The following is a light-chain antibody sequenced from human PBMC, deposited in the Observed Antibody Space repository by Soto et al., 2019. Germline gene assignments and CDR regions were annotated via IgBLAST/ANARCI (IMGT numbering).Light chain of an antibody. CDR1: QTISDY. J-gene: IGKJ3*01. CDR3: QQSYSTLT. V-gene: IGKV1-39*01. Sequence: DIQMTQSPSSLSASVGDRVTITVRTSQTISDYLNWYQHKPGKAPKLLISAASSLQSGVPSRFSGSGSGTDFTLTISSLQPEDFATYYCQQSYSTLTFGPGTKVDIK. CDR2: AAS.